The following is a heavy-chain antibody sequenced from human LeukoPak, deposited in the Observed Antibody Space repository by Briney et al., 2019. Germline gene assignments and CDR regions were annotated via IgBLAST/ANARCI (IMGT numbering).Heavy chain of an antibody. Sequence: GGSLRLSCAASGFTFSSYSMNWVRQAPGKGLEWVSSISSSSSCIYYADSVKGRFTISRDNAKNSLYLQMNSLRAEDTAVYYCARDFRGPYYDILTGYSPGYGMDVWGQGTTVTVSS. CDR1: GFTFSSYS. D-gene: IGHD3-9*01. V-gene: IGHV3-21*01. CDR3: ARDFRGPYYDILTGYSPGYGMDV. J-gene: IGHJ6*02. CDR2: ISSSSSCI.